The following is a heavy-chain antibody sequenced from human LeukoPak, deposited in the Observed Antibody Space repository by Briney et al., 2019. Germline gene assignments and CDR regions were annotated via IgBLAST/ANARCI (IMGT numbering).Heavy chain of an antibody. D-gene: IGHD3-16*01. CDR2: IIPTLGIA. J-gene: IGHJ6*02. CDR1: GGTFSSYA. CDR3: AGDYVHYYYYYGMDV. Sequence: GSSVKVSCKASGGTFSSYAISWVRQAPGQGLEWMGRIIPTLGIANYAQKFQGRVTITADKSTSTAYMELSSLRSEDTAVYYCAGDYVHYYYYYGMDVWGQGTTVTVSS. V-gene: IGHV1-69*04.